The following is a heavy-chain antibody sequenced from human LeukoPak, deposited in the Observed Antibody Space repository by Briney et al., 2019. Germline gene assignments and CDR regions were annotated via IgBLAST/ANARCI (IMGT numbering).Heavy chain of an antibody. CDR2: INGDGTST. CDR3: ARDNSGYDLTGY. CDR1: GFTLSVYG. D-gene: IGHD5-12*01. J-gene: IGHJ4*02. Sequence: PGGSLRLSCAASGFTLSVYGMHWVRQAPGKGLVWVSRINGDGTSTSYADSVKGRFTISRDDAKNTVYLQMNSLRADDTAVYYCARDNSGYDLTGYWGQGTLVTVSS. V-gene: IGHV3-74*01.